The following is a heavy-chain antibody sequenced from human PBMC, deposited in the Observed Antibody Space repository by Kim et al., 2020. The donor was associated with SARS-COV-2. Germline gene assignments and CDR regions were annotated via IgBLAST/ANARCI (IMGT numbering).Heavy chain of an antibody. Sequence: SETLSLTCAVYGGSFSGYYWSWIRQPPGKGLEWIGEINHSGSTNYNPSLKSRVTISVDTSKNQFSLKLSSVTAADTAVYYCARVSLVVPADKKIDYWGQGTLVTVSS. V-gene: IGHV4-34*01. CDR1: GGSFSGYY. J-gene: IGHJ4*02. CDR3: ARVSLVVPADKKIDY. D-gene: IGHD2-2*01. CDR2: INHSGST.